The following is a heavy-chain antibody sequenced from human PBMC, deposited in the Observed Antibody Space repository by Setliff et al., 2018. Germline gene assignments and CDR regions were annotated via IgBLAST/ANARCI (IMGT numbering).Heavy chain of an antibody. CDR1: GFTFSDHY. D-gene: IGHD2-15*01. J-gene: IGHJ4*02. CDR2: ISSSGSLT. V-gene: IGHV3-11*01. CDR3: ARALGGNYFDY. Sequence: PRLSCAASGFTFSDHYMTWIRQAPGKGLEWVSYISSSGSLTLYADSVRGRFSISRDNIKDSLYLQMNSLRSEDTAVYYCARALGGNYFDYWGPGILVTVSS.